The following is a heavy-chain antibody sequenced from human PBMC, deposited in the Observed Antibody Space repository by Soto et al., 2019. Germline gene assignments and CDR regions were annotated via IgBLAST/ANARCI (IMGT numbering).Heavy chain of an antibody. J-gene: IGHJ5*02. D-gene: IGHD6-13*01. CDR2: FDPEDGET. Sequence: VASVKVSCKVSGYTLTELSMHWVRQAPGKGLEWMGGFDPEDGETIYAQKFQGRVTMTEDTSTDTAYMELSSLRSEDTAVYYCATIAGNSSSAKNWFDPWGQGTLVTVSS. CDR1: GYTLTELS. CDR3: ATIAGNSSSAKNWFDP. V-gene: IGHV1-24*01.